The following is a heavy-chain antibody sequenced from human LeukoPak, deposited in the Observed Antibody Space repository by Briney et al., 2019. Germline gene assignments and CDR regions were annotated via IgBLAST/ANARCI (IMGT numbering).Heavy chain of an antibody. D-gene: IGHD2-15*01. J-gene: IGHJ5*02. V-gene: IGHV1-18*01. CDR3: ARAANPYCSGGSCYLGNWFDP. CDR2: ISAYNGNT. Sequence: GASVKVSCKASGYTFTSNGISWVRQAPGQGLEWMGWISAYNGNTNYAQKLQGRVTMTTDTSTSTAYMELRSLRSDDTAVYYCARAANPYCSGGSCYLGNWFDPWGQGTLVTVSS. CDR1: GYTFTSNG.